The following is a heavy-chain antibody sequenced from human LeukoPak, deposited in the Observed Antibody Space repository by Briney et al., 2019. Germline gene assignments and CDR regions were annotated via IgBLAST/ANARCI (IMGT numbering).Heavy chain of an antibody. CDR3: ARPGIAVAGWSFDP. V-gene: IGHV1-46*01. J-gene: IGHJ5*02. D-gene: IGHD6-19*01. CDR2: INPSGGST. Sequence: ASVKVSCKASGYTFTSYYMHWVRQAPGQGLEWMGIINPSGGSTSYAQKFQGRVTITADKSTSTAYTELSSLRSEDTAVYYCARPGIAVAGWSFDPWGQGTLVTVSS. CDR1: GYTFTSYY.